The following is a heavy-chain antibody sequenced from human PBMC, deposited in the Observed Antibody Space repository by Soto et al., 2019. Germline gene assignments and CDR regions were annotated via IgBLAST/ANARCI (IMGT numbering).Heavy chain of an antibody. CDR3: ARVGIAVAGTGWFDP. CDR2: IIPIFGTA. Sequence: QVQLVQSGAEVKKPGSSVKVSCKASGGTFSSYAISWVRQAPGQGREWMGGIIPIFGTANYAQKFQGRVTITADESTSTAYMELSSLRSEDTDVYYCARVGIAVAGTGWFDPWGQGTLVTVSS. D-gene: IGHD6-19*01. V-gene: IGHV1-69*01. CDR1: GGTFSSYA. J-gene: IGHJ5*02.